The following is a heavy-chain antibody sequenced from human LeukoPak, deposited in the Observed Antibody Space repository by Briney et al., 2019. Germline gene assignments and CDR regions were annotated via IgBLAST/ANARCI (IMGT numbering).Heavy chain of an antibody. D-gene: IGHD3-22*01. CDR1: GFTFSSYW. CDR2: IKQDGSEK. Sequence: GGSLRLSCAASGFTFSSYWMSWVRQAPGKGLEWVANIKQDGSEKYYVDSVKGRFTISRDNAKNSLYLQMSSLRAEDTAVYSCARNYYDSTGYWNYYFDYWGQGTLVTVSS. V-gene: IGHV3-7*04. CDR3: ARNYYDSTGYWNYYFDY. J-gene: IGHJ4*02.